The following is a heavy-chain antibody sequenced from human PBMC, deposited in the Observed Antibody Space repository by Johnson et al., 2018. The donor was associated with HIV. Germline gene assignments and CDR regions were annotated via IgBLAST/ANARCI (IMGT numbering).Heavy chain of an antibody. Sequence: VQLVESGGGLVQPGGSLRLSCAASGFTVSSNYMSWVRQAPGKGLEWVSGINWNGGSTGYADSVKGRFTLSRDNAKNSLYLQMNSLRAEDTAVYYCAAITLDAFDIWGQGTMVTVSS. D-gene: IGHD5-12*01. CDR3: AAITLDAFDI. V-gene: IGHV3-20*04. J-gene: IGHJ3*02. CDR1: GFTVSSNY. CDR2: INWNGGST.